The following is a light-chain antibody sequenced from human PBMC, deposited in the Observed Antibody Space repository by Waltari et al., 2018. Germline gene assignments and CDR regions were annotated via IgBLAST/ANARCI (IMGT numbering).Light chain of an antibody. Sequence: QSALTQPASVSGFLGQSITFSCTGTSRDVGTYDLVSWYRHYPGEAPRLMIYEVVKRPSRVSNRFSGSKSGNMASLTISGLQAEDEAHYYCSSYAGGGRVVFGGGTKLTVL. J-gene: IGLJ2*01. CDR2: EVV. CDR1: SRDVGTYDL. CDR3: SSYAGGGRVV. V-gene: IGLV2-23*02.